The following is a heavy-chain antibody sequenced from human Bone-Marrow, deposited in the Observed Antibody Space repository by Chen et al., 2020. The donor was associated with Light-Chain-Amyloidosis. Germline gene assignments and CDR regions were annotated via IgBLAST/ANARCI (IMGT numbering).Heavy chain of an antibody. CDR3: AREGNSKPPDW. Sequence: CAASGFTLNTYAMSWVRQAPGKGLEWVSSISYNGGITHYADSVQGRFTISKDTSKNTLNLQMNTLRAEDSAVCYCAREGNSKPPDWWGQGTRVTVSS. CDR2: ISYNGGIT. V-gene: IGHV3-23*01. D-gene: IGHD1-7*01. CDR1: GFTLNTYA. J-gene: IGHJ4*02.